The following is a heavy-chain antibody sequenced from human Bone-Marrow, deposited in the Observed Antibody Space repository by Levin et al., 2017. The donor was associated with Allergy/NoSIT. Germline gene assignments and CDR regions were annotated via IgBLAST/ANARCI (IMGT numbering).Heavy chain of an antibody. V-gene: IGHV3-66*02. CDR3: ARGVGSSGSHDP. D-gene: IGHD6-13*01. J-gene: IGHJ5*02. Sequence: GESLKISCAVSGFTVSSDYLSWVRQAPGKGLEWVSLIYSGGSTFYADSVRGRFTISRDSSKNTLFLQMNSLRADDTAVYYCARGVGSSGSHDPWGQGTLVTVSS. CDR1: GFTVSSDY. CDR2: IYSGGST.